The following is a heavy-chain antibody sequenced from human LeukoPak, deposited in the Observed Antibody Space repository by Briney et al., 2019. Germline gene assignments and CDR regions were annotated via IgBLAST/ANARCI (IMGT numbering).Heavy chain of an antibody. CDR1: GFTFSSYA. CDR3: ARDWNVWYFDY. J-gene: IGHJ4*02. V-gene: IGHV3-23*01. Sequence: GGSLRLSCAAPGFTFSSYALSWVRQAPGKGLEWVSAISGSGGTTYYADSVKGRFTISNDNSKNTLYLQMDSLRAEDTAVYYCARDWNVWYFDYWGQGTLVTVSS. D-gene: IGHD1-1*01. CDR2: ISGSGGTT.